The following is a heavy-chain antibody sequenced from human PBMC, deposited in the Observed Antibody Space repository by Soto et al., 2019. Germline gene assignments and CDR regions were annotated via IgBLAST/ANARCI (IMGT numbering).Heavy chain of an antibody. V-gene: IGHV5-51*01. J-gene: IGHJ6*02. CDR1: GYSFTSYW. CDR3: ARGYCSGGSCYQYYYYYGMDV. CDR2: IFPGDSDT. Sequence: PGESRKISCKGSGYSFTSYWIGWVRQIPWKGLEWMGIIFPGDSDTRYSPSFQGQVTISADKSISTAYLQWSSLKASDTAMYYCARGYCSGGSCYQYYYYYGMDVWGQGTTVTVSS. D-gene: IGHD2-15*01.